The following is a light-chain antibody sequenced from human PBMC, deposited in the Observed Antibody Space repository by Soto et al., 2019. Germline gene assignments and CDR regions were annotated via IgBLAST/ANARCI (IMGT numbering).Light chain of an antibody. Sequence: EVVMRQSPATLSVSPGEGATLSCRASQGIGDTLAWYQHKPGQTPRLLIYDTSTRATGVPTRFSGSRSGAEFTLTISRLEPEDWGVYYCQQYGGSPPYTFGQGTRLEIK. V-gene: IGKV3-15*01. CDR3: QQYGGSPPYT. CDR2: DTS. J-gene: IGKJ2*01. CDR1: QGIGDT.